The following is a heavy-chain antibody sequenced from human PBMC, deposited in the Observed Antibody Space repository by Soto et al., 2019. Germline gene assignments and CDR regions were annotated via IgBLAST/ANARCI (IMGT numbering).Heavy chain of an antibody. D-gene: IGHD2-8*01. V-gene: IGHV4-39*01. CDR2: IHYSGST. CDR3: ERHEGNGNVWQLDY. CDR1: GDSIGTTHSY. Sequence: SETLSLTCTVSGDSIGTTHSYWAWIRQSPGKGLEWIGNIHYSGSTYYMPSLRSRVTLSVDTSKNQFSLRLTSVTAEDTAVYYCERHEGNGNVWQLDYWGQGILVTVSS. J-gene: IGHJ4*02.